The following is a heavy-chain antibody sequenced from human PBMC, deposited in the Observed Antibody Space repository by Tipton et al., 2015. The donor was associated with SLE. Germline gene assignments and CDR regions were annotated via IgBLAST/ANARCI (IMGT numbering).Heavy chain of an antibody. D-gene: IGHD6-13*01. CDR2: IYYSGST. CDR1: GGSISSSSYY. J-gene: IGHJ2*01. CDR3: ATNIAAAGSYWYFDL. Sequence: TLSLTCTVSGGSISSSSYYWGWIRQPPGKGLEWIGSIYYSGSTYYNPSLKSRVTISVDTSKNQFSLKLSSVTAADTAVYYCATNIAAAGSYWYFDLWGRGTLVTVSS. V-gene: IGHV4-39*07.